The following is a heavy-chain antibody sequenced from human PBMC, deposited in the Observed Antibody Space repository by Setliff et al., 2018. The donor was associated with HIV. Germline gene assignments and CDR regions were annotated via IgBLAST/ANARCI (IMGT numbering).Heavy chain of an antibody. V-gene: IGHV4-4*02. CDR1: GGSISSRNW. CDR2: VYHTGST. D-gene: IGHD3-3*01. J-gene: IGHJ4*02. Sequence: PSETLSLTCAVSGGSISSRNWWSWVRQPPGRGLEWIGEVYHTGSTNYNPSLKSRVITSIDKSKNQFSLKIDSVTAADTAVYYCARRPLFGVVIASVAKMEFDYWGQGTLVTVSS. CDR3: ARRPLFGVVIASVAKMEFDY.